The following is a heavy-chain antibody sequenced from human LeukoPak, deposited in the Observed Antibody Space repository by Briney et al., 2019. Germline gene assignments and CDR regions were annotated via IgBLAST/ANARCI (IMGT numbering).Heavy chain of an antibody. CDR3: ARPYRGGWRGGYDY. V-gene: IGHV4-39*01. D-gene: IGHD6-19*01. J-gene: IGHJ4*02. CDR2: IYYSGRT. Sequence: SETLSLTCTVSGYSISSSSYYWVRLRPPPGRDLEWIGSIYYSGRTYYNPSLKSRVTISVDTSKNQFSLKLSSVTAADTAVYYCARPYRGGWRGGYDYWGQGTLVTVSS. CDR1: GYSISSSSYY.